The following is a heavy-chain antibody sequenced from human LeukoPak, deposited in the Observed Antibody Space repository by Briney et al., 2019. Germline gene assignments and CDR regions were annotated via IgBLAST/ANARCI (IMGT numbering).Heavy chain of an antibody. V-gene: IGHV4-59*01. Sequence: SETLSLTCTVSGGSINSYYWSWIRQPPGKGLEWIGYIYYSGSTNYNPSLKSRVTISVDTSKNQFSLKLSSVTAADTAVYYCAREARCSGGSCYSYWFDPWGQGTLVTVSS. D-gene: IGHD2-15*01. CDR3: AREARCSGGSCYSYWFDP. CDR1: GGSINSYY. J-gene: IGHJ5*02. CDR2: IYYSGST.